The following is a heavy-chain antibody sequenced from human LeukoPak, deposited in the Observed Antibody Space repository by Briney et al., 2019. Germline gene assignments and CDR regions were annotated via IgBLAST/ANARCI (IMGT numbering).Heavy chain of an antibody. V-gene: IGHV3-30-3*01. CDR1: GFTFSSYA. CDR2: ISYDGSNK. D-gene: IGHD3-9*01. Sequence: PGGSLRLSCAASGFTFSSYAMHWVRQAPGKGLEWGAVISYDGSNKYYADSVKGRFTISRDNSKNTLYLQMNSLRAEDTAVYYCARDTYYDISYGMDVWGQGTTVTVSS. J-gene: IGHJ6*02. CDR3: ARDTYYDISYGMDV.